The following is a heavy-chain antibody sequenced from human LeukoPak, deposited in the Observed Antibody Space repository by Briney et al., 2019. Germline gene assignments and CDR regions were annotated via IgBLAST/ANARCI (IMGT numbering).Heavy chain of an antibody. J-gene: IGHJ6*02. V-gene: IGHV1-69*10. CDR3: ARDAGFPSPPPYYFRIDL. D-gene: IGHD6-6*01. CDR1: GGTFTSYT. Sequence: GASVKVSCKASGGTFTSYTISWVRQAPGQGLEWMGGIIPILGIANYAQKFQGRVTITADKSTSTAYMELSSLRAEDTAVYYCARDAGFPSPPPYYFRIDLWGPGTTVTVSS. CDR2: IIPILGIA.